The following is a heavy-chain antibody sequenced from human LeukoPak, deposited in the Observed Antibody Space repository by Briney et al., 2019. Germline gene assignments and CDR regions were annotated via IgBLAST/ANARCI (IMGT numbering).Heavy chain of an antibody. CDR1: GGSISSGGYS. J-gene: IGHJ6*02. V-gene: IGHV4-30-2*01. CDR2: IYHSGST. CDR3: ARRVNYYDSSGYYTRGYYYYYYGMDV. D-gene: IGHD3-22*01. Sequence: PSQTLSLTCAVSGGSISSGGYSWSWIRQPPGKGLEWIGYIYHSGSTYYNPSLKSRVTISVDRSKNQFSLKLSSVTAADTAVYYCARRVNYYDSSGYYTRGYYYYYYGMDVWGQGTTVTVSS.